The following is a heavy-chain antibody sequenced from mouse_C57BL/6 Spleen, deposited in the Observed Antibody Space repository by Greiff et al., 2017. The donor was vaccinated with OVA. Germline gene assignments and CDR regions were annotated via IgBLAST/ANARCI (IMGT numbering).Heavy chain of an antibody. J-gene: IGHJ4*01. CDR3: TSSYSNYDYAMDY. D-gene: IGHD2-5*01. Sequence: DVMLVESGEGLVKPGGSLKLSCAASGFTFSSYAMSWVRQTPEKRLEWVAYISSGGDYIYYADTVKGRFTISRDNARNTLYLQMSSLKSEDTAMYYCTSSYSNYDYAMDYWGQGTSVTVSS. CDR2: ISSGGDYI. CDR1: GFTFSSYA. V-gene: IGHV5-9-1*02.